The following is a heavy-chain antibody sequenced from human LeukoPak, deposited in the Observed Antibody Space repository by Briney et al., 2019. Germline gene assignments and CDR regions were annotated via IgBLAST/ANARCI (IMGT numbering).Heavy chain of an antibody. D-gene: IGHD2-2*02. CDR3: ASLGVPAAINPDYYYMAV. Sequence: PGGSLRLSCAASGFTFSSYSMNWVRQAPGKGLEWVSSISSSSSYIYYADSVKGRFTISRDNAKNSLYLQMNSLRAEDTAVYYCASLGVPAAINPDYYYMAVGGKGTTVTFSS. J-gene: IGHJ6*03. V-gene: IGHV3-21*01. CDR2: ISSSSSYI. CDR1: GFTFSSYS.